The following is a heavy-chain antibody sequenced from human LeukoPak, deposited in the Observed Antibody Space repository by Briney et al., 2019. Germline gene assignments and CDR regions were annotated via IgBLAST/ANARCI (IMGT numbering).Heavy chain of an antibody. CDR3: ARDRESESDSEGDY. J-gene: IGHJ4*02. CDR1: GFSLSRFW. D-gene: IGHD4-11*01. CDR2: IKQGGSEI. V-gene: IGHV3-7*01. Sequence: GGSLRLSCSASGFSLSRFWMSWVRQAPRKGLEYVALIKQGGSEIYHMDSVKGRFTISRDDATNSLYLQMNSLRVEDTALYYCARDRESESDSEGDYWGQGTLVTVSS.